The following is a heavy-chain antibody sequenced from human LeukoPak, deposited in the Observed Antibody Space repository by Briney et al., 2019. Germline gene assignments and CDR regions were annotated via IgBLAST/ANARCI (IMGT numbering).Heavy chain of an antibody. J-gene: IGHJ4*02. Sequence: GGSLRLSCAASGFTFSSYSMNWVRQAPGKGLEWVSYISSTSSYIYYADSVKGRFTISRDNAKNSLYLQMNSLRAEDTAVYYCARTNYAYASGNYYALDYWGQGTLVTVPS. D-gene: IGHD3-10*01. CDR1: GFTFSSYS. CDR2: ISSTSSYI. V-gene: IGHV3-21*05. CDR3: ARTNYAYASGNYYALDY.